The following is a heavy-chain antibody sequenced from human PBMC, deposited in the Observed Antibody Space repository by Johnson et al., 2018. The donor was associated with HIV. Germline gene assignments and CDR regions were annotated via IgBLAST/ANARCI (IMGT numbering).Heavy chain of an antibody. Sequence: QVQLVESGGGVVQPGRSLRLSCAASGFTFSSYAMHWVRQAPGKGLEWVAVISYDGSNKYYADSVTGRFTISRDNSKNTLYLQMNSLRAEDTAVYYCAKEGQWLVQEAFDIWGQGTMVTVSS. D-gene: IGHD6-19*01. J-gene: IGHJ3*02. CDR1: GFTFSSYA. V-gene: IGHV3-30-3*01. CDR2: ISYDGSNK. CDR3: AKEGQWLVQEAFDI.